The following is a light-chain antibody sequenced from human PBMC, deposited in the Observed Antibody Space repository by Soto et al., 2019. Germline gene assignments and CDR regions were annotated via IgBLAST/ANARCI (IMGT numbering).Light chain of an antibody. V-gene: IGLV2-14*01. CDR3: SSYTGSSTLEV. CDR2: EVS. CDR1: SSDVGSYKY. Sequence: QSALAEPACVSGSPGQSITVSCTGTSSDVGSYKYVSWYQQRPGKAPKLMIYEVSKRPSGVSNRFSGSKSGNTASLTISGLQAEDEADYYCSSYTGSSTLEVFGTGTKVTVL. J-gene: IGLJ1*01.